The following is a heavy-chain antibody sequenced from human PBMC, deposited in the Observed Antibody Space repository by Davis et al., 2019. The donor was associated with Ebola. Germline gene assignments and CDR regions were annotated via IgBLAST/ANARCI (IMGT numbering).Heavy chain of an antibody. J-gene: IGHJ6*04. D-gene: IGHD2-2*01. CDR2: ITSSSSYI. V-gene: IGHV3-21*04. Sequence: GGSLRLSCPASGFTFTSYSMNWVRQAPGKGLEWVSFITSSSSYIYYADSVKGRFTISRDNAKNSLYLQMNSLRAEDTAVYYCARGSLYCSSTSCYYYGMDVWGKGTTVTVSS. CDR1: GFTFTSYS. CDR3: ARGSLYCSSTSCYYYGMDV.